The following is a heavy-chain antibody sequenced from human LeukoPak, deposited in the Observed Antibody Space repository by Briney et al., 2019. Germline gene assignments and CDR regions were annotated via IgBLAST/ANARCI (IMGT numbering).Heavy chain of an antibody. D-gene: IGHD3-9*01. V-gene: IGHV4-59*12. CDR1: GGSISYYY. Sequence: SETLSLTCTVSGGSISYYYWSWIRQPPGKGLEWIGSIDYSGSTYYNPSLKSRVTISVDTSKNQFSLKLSSVTAADTAVYYCARDRVRYFDWPYYYYYGMDVWGQGTTVTVSS. CDR3: ARDRVRYFDWPYYYYYGMDV. J-gene: IGHJ6*02. CDR2: IDYSGST.